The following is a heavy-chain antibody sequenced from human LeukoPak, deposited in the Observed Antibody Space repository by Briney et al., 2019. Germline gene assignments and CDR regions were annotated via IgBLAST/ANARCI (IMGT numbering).Heavy chain of an antibody. CDR1: GLTVSSNY. CDR2: IYSGGST. D-gene: IGHD3-22*01. CDR3: ARLYSGYYYDSSGYYPPHFDY. V-gene: IGHV3-53*01. J-gene: IGHJ4*02. Sequence: GGSLRLSCAASGLTVSSNYMSWVRQAPGKGLEWVSVIYSGGSTYYADSVKGRFTISRDNSKNTLYLQMNSLRAEDTAVYYCARLYSGYYYDSSGYYPPHFDYWGQGTLVTVSS.